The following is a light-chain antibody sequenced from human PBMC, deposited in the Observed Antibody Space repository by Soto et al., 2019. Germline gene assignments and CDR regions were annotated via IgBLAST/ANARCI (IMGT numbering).Light chain of an antibody. CDR2: GAS. V-gene: IGKV3-20*01. Sequence: ETVLTQSPGTLSLSPGERATLSCRASQTIRSNYLAWYRQTPGQAPRLLIYGASNRATGIPDRCSGSGSGTDFPLIISRLEPEDFEQYYCQRYGSSPWKFGRGTKVEIK. J-gene: IGKJ1*01. CDR3: QRYGSSPWK. CDR1: QTIRSNY.